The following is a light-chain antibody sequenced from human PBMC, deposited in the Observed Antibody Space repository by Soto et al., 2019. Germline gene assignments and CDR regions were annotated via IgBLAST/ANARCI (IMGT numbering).Light chain of an antibody. CDR1: QSVSSN. V-gene: IGKV3-15*01. CDR2: GAS. Sequence: EIVMTQSPATLSVSPGERATLSCRASQSVSSNLAWYQQKPGQAPRLLIYGASTRATGVPARFSGSGSGTEFTLTISSLQSEDSAVYYCQQYNNWPPNTFGQGTR. J-gene: IGKJ5*01. CDR3: QQYNNWPPNT.